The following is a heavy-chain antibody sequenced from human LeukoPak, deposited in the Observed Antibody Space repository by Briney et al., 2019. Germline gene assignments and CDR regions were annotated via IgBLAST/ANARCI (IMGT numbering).Heavy chain of an antibody. D-gene: IGHD3-3*02. Sequence: GGSLRLSYAASGFTVSYNYMSWVRQAPGKGLKWVSIIYSGGSTYYADSVRGRFTISRDNSKNTLYLHMNTLRAEDTAVYYCATLRPISRQYFDSWGQGTLVTVSS. V-gene: IGHV3-66*01. CDR2: IYSGGST. CDR1: GFTVSYNY. J-gene: IGHJ4*02. CDR3: ATLRPISRQYFDS.